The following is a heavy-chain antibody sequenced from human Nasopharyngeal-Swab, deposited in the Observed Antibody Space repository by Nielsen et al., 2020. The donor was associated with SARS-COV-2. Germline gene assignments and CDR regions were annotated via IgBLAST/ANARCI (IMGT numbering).Heavy chain of an antibody. Sequence: GESLKISCAASGFTFSSYAMHWVRQAPGKGLEWVAVISYDGSNKYYADSVKGRFTISRDNSKNTLYLQMNSLRAEDTAVYCCARGRIAGWGQGTLVTVSS. CDR1: GFTFSSYA. CDR3: ARGRIAG. D-gene: IGHD6-13*01. J-gene: IGHJ4*02. V-gene: IGHV3-30-3*01. CDR2: ISYDGSNK.